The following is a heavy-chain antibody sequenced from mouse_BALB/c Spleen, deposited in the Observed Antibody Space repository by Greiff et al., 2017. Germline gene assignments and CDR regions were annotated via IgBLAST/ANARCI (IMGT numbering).Heavy chain of an antibody. Sequence: VMLVESGPGLVQPSQSLSITCTVSGFSLTSYGVHWVRQSPGKGLEWLGVIWSGGSTDYNAAFISRLSISKDNSKSQVFFKMNSLQANDTAIYYCARNTRRGYFDYWGQGTTLTVSS. CDR3: ARNTRRGYFDY. J-gene: IGHJ2*01. CDR1: GFSLTSYG. CDR2: IWSGGST. V-gene: IGHV2-2*02.